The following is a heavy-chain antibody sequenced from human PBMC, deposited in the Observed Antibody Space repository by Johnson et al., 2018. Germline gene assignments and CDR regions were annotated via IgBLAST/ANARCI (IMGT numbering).Heavy chain of an antibody. J-gene: IGHJ1*01. CDR1: SGSISNYY. CDR3: AREGPEEYFQH. Sequence: QVQLQESGPVLVEPSETLSLTCTVSSGSISNYYWSWIRQPPGKGLEWIGYIPYSGSTNYNPSLKSRVTISVDTSKNQFSLKLSSVTAADTAVYYCAREGPEEYFQHWGQGTLVTVSS. CDR2: IPYSGST. V-gene: IGHV4-59*01.